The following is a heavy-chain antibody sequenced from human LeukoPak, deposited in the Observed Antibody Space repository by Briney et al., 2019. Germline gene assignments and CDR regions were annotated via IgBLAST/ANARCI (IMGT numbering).Heavy chain of an antibody. CDR1: GFIVSSNY. CDR3: ARDQYDSSGYDFDY. D-gene: IGHD3-22*01. CDR2: IYSGGGT. V-gene: IGHV3-66*01. J-gene: IGHJ4*02. Sequence: GGSLRLSCALSGFIVSSNYMSWVRQAPGKGLEWVSVIYSGGGTNYADSVKGRFTISRDKSKNTLYLQMNSLRAEDTAVYYCARDQYDSSGYDFDYWGQGTLVTVSS.